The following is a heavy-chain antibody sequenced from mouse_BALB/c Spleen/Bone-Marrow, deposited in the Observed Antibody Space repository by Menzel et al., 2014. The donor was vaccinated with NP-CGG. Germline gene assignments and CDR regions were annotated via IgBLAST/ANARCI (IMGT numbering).Heavy chain of an antibody. Sequence: QVQLQQPGPGLVQPSQSLSITCTVSGFSLTNYAVHWVRQSPGKGLEWLGVIWTGGNTDYNAAFISRLSISKDNSKSXVFFKMNSLQPNDTAIYYCARNYDYGDYYAMDYWGQGTSVTVSS. CDR3: ARNYDYGDYYAMDY. D-gene: IGHD2-4*01. J-gene: IGHJ4*01. CDR1: GFSLTNYA. V-gene: IGHV2-2*02. CDR2: IWTGGNT.